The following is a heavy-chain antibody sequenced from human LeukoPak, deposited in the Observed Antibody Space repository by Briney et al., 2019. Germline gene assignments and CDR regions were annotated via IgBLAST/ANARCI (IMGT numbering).Heavy chain of an antibody. D-gene: IGHD3-10*01. V-gene: IGHV4-39*02. J-gene: IGHJ5*01. CDR2: VFRTGTT. CDR1: GGSIASSSYY. CDR3: ARRVGFYGSGSLNYFDP. Sequence: PSETLSLTCSVSGGSIASSSYYWGWIRQPPGKGLEWIGSVFRTGTTYYSASLKSRVSISVDTSKNDFALKLASVTAADTAMYFCARRVGFYGSGSLNYFDPWGQGILVSVSS.